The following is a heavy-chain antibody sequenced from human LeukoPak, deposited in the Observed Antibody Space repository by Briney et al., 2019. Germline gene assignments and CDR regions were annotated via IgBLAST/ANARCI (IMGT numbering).Heavy chain of an antibody. CDR3: ARDRVARPARFDP. Sequence: SETLSLTCTVSGYSISSGYYWGWIRQPPGKGLEWIGSIYHSGSTYYNPSLKSRVTISVDTSKNQFSLKLSSVTAADTAVYYCARDRVARPARFDPWGQGTLVTVSS. CDR1: GYSISSGYY. CDR2: IYHSGST. J-gene: IGHJ5*02. D-gene: IGHD2-15*01. V-gene: IGHV4-38-2*02.